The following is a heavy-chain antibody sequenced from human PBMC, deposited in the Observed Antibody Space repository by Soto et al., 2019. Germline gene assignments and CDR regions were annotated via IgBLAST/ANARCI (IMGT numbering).Heavy chain of an antibody. Sequence: PGGSLRLSCAASGFNFNTYGMYWVRQAPGKGLEWVALIWYDGSNQYYADSVRGRFTISRDNSKNTLYVQMNSLGAEDTALYYCARRGYRSGGSRDYYNGLDVWGQGTTVTVSS. CDR3: ARRGYRSGGSRDYYNGLDV. CDR1: GFNFNTYG. D-gene: IGHD2-15*01. CDR2: IWYDGSNQ. V-gene: IGHV3-33*01. J-gene: IGHJ6*02.